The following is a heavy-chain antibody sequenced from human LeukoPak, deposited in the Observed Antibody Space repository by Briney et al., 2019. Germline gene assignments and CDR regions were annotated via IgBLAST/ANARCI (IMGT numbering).Heavy chain of an antibody. Sequence: GASVKVSCKASGYNFTGYYMHWVRQAPGQGLEWMGWINPNSGGTNYAQKFQGRVTMTRDTSISTAYMELSRLRSDDTAVYYRARDHEAVAGTFAYWGQGTLVTVSS. CDR2: INPNSGGT. V-gene: IGHV1-2*02. CDR1: GYNFTGYY. CDR3: ARDHEAVAGTFAY. J-gene: IGHJ4*02. D-gene: IGHD6-19*01.